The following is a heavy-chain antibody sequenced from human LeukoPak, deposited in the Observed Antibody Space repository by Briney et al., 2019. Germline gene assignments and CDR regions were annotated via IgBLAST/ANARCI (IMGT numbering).Heavy chain of an antibody. D-gene: IGHD6-13*01. CDR2: ISGSGGST. CDR1: GFTFSSYA. V-gene: IGHV3-23*01. CDR3: AKATYPRIAAAGTAFDY. Sequence: GGSLRLSCAASGFTFSSYAMSWVRQAPGKGLEWVSAISGSGGSTYYADSVEGRFTISRDNSKNTLYLQMNSLRAEDTAVYYCAKATYPRIAAAGTAFDYWGQGTLVTVSS. J-gene: IGHJ4*02.